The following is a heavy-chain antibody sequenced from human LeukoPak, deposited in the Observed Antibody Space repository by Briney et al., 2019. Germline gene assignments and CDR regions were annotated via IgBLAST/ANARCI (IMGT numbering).Heavy chain of an antibody. CDR3: ARGKGGVPSSP. J-gene: IGHJ4*02. CDR2: ISWNSGTI. V-gene: IGHV3-9*01. CDR1: GFIFDDYA. D-gene: IGHD3-16*01. Sequence: PGRSLRLSCAASGFIFDDYAMHWVRQAPGKGLEWVSGISWNSGTIGYADSVKGRFTISRDNAKNTLYLQMNSLRAEDTAVYYCARGKGGVPSSPWGQGTLVTVSS.